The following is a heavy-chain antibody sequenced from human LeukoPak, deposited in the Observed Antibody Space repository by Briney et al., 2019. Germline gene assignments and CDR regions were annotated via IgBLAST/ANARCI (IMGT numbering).Heavy chain of an antibody. Sequence: SETLSLTCTISGGSVSDYYWSWIRQSPGKGLEWIGYIYHTGSTSYSPSLKSRVTISADTSQNQFSLKLSSVSAADTAVYYCASRKLGNDYWGQGTLVTVSS. J-gene: IGHJ4*02. D-gene: IGHD7-27*01. CDR3: ASRKLGNDY. CDR1: GGSVSDYY. V-gene: IGHV4-59*02. CDR2: IYHTGST.